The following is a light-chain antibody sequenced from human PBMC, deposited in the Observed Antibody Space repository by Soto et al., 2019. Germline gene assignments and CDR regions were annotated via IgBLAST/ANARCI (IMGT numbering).Light chain of an antibody. CDR1: STDVGSHKL. Sequence: QSVLTQPASVSGSPGQSITISCTGTSTDVGSHKLVSWYQQYPGNAPKLIIFEAYKRPSGVSNRFSGSKSGSTASLAISGLQSEDEADYYCAAWDDYLNGVVFGGGTKVTVL. V-gene: IGLV2-14*02. CDR3: AAWDDYLNGVV. CDR2: EAY. J-gene: IGLJ2*01.